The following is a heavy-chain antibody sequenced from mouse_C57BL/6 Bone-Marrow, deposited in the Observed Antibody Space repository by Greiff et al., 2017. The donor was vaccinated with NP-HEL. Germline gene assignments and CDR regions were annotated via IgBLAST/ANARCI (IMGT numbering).Heavy chain of an antibody. J-gene: IGHJ2*01. Sequence: VKLMESGAELARPGASVKLSCKASGYTFTSYGISWVKQTTGQGLEWIGEIYPRSGNTYYNEKLKGKATLTADKSYSTAYMEIRSQTSEDAAVYCGARGGDYFDYWGQGTTLTVSS. CDR1: GYTFTSYG. CDR2: IYPRSGNT. V-gene: IGHV1-81*01. CDR3: ARGGDYFDY.